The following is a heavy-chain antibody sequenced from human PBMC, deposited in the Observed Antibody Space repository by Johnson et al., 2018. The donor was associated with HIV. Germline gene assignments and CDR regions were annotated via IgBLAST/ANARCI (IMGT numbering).Heavy chain of an antibody. V-gene: IGHV3-30*04. CDR2: ISYDGSNK. J-gene: IGHJ3*01. CDR3: AGGRSGLNAFDL. CDR1: GFTFSSYA. D-gene: IGHD2-15*01. Sequence: QVQLVESGGGVVQPGRSLRLSCAASGFTFSSYAMHWVRQAPGKGLEWVAVISYDGSNKYYADSVKGRFTISIDNSKNTLYLQMNSLRAEDTAVYYCAGGRSGLNAFDLWGQGTMFTVSS.